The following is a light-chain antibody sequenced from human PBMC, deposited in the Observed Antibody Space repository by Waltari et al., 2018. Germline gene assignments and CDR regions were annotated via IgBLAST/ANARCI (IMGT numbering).Light chain of an antibody. J-gene: IGLJ2*01. Sequence: SVLTQPPSVSGAPRQRVTITCTGRSSNIGAGYDVHWYQQLPGTAPKLLISGNSNRPSGVPDRFSGSKSGTSASLAITGLQAEDEADYYCQSYDSSLSVVFGGGTKLTVL. CDR2: GNS. V-gene: IGLV1-40*01. CDR1: SSNIGAGYD. CDR3: QSYDSSLSVV.